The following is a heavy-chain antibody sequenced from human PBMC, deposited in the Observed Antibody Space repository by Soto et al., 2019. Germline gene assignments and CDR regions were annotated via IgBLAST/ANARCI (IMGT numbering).Heavy chain of an antibody. Sequence: QVQLQESGPGLVKPSETLSLTCTVSGGSTRNYFWSWIRQPPGKGLEWIGCIYYSGTTNYNSSLKSRSTISLDTSKNQSSLGLRSVTAADTAVYYCARYVNPYDTAVWFDPWGQGTLVTVSS. CDR3: ARYVNPYDTAVWFDP. CDR2: IYYSGTT. D-gene: IGHD3-9*01. J-gene: IGHJ5*02. V-gene: IGHV4-59*01. CDR1: GGSTRNYF.